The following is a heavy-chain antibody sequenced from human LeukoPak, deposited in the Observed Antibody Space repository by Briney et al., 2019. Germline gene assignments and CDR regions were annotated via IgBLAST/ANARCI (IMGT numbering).Heavy chain of an antibody. CDR2: ISSSGST. J-gene: IGHJ3*02. V-gene: IGHV4-61*02. D-gene: IGHD3-22*01. CDR3: ARGPYSYDGSGAFDI. Sequence: SQTLSLTCTVSGDTISSGDYYWSWIRQPAGKGLEWIGRISSSGSTNYNPSLKSRVTISVDTSKNQFSLKLSSVTAADTAVYFCARGPYSYDGSGAFDIWGQGTMVTVSS. CDR1: GDTISSGDYY.